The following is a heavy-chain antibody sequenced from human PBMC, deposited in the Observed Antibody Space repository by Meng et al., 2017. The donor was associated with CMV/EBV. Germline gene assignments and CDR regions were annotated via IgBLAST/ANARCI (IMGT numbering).Heavy chain of an antibody. Sequence: GGSLRLSCAASGFTFSSYAMSWVRQAPGKGLEWVSAISGSGGSTYYADSVKGRFTISRDNSKNALYLQMNSLRAEDTAVYYCAKGGSSGWIGRYWGQGTLVTVSS. V-gene: IGHV3-23*01. CDR1: GFTFSSYA. J-gene: IGHJ4*02. CDR3: AKGGSSGWIGRY. D-gene: IGHD6-19*01. CDR2: ISGSGGST.